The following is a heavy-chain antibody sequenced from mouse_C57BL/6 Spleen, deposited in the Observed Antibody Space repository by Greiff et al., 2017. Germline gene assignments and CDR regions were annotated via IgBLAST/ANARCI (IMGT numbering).Heavy chain of an antibody. CDR1: GYAFSSYW. CDR3: ARSPYYYWSSYDAMDY. CDR2: IYPGDGDT. V-gene: IGHV1-80*01. J-gene: IGHJ4*01. Sequence: VKLQESGAELVKPGASVKISCKASGYAFSSYWMNWVKQRPGKGLEWIGQIYPGDGDTNYNGKFKGKATLTADKSSSTAYMQLSSLTSEDSAVYFCARSPYYYWSSYDAMDYWGQGTSVTVSS. D-gene: IGHD1-1*01.